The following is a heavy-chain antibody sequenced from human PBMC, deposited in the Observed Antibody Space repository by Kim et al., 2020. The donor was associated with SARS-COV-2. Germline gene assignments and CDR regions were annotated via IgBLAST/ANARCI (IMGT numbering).Heavy chain of an antibody. D-gene: IGHD2-15*01. Sequence: ASVKVSCKASGYTFTSYAMHWVRQAPGQRLEWMGWINAGNGNTKYSQKFQGRVTITRDTSASTAYMELSSLRSEDTAVYYCARDVGYCSGGSCYPNGYYGMDVWGQGTTVTVSS. CDR2: INAGNGNT. V-gene: IGHV1-3*01. J-gene: IGHJ6*02. CDR3: ARDVGYCSGGSCYPNGYYGMDV. CDR1: GYTFTSYA.